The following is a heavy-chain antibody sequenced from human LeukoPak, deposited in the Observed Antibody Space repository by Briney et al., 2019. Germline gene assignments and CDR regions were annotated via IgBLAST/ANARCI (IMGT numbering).Heavy chain of an antibody. J-gene: IGHJ4*02. CDR1: GFTFDDYA. V-gene: IGHV3-9*01. Sequence: GRSLRLSCAASGFTFDDYAMHWVRQAPGKGLEWVSGISWNSGSIGYADSVKGRFTISRDNAKNSLFLQMNSLRAEDTALYYCVTGQDSSGYYFGYWGQGTLVTVSS. D-gene: IGHD3-22*01. CDR2: ISWNSGSI. CDR3: VTGQDSSGYYFGY.